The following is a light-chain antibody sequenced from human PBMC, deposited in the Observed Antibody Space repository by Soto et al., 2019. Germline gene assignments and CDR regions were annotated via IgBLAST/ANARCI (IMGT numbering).Light chain of an antibody. V-gene: IGKV3-15*01. Sequence: EIVMTQSPANLSVSPGERATLSCRASQSVSSNLAWYQQKPGQAPRLLIYGASTRATGIPARFSGSGSGTEFTLTISSLQSEDFAVYYCQHYNNWPRTFGQGTKVEIK. CDR1: QSVSSN. CDR2: GAS. CDR3: QHYNNWPRT. J-gene: IGKJ1*01.